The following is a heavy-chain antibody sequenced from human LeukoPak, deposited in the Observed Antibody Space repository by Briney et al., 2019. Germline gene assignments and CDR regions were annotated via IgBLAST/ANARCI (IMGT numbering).Heavy chain of an antibody. V-gene: IGHV4-38-2*02. Sequence: SETLSLTCTVSDYSITSGYYWSWIRQPPGKGLEWIGSIYHSGSTYYNPSLKSRVTISVDTSKNQFSLKLSSVTAADTAVYYCAREMDYYGSGSYYMNWYFDLWGRGTLVTVSS. CDR3: AREMDYYGSGSYYMNWYFDL. CDR2: IYHSGST. D-gene: IGHD3-10*01. CDR1: DYSITSGYY. J-gene: IGHJ2*01.